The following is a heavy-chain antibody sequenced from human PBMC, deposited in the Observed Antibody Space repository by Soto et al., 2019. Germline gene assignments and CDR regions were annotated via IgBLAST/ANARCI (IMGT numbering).Heavy chain of an antibody. CDR2: IYYSGST. CDR1: GGSISSYY. J-gene: IGHJ4*02. V-gene: IGHV4-59*01. CDR3: AVSSGWPLYFDY. D-gene: IGHD6-19*01. Sequence: SETLSLTCTVSGGSISSYYWSWIRQPPGKGLDWIGYIYYSGSTNYNPSLKSRVTISVDTSKNQFSLKLSSVTAADTAVYYCAVSSGWPLYFDYWGQGTLVTVSS.